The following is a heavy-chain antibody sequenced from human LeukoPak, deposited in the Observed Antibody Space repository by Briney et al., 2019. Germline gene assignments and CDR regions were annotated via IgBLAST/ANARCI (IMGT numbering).Heavy chain of an antibody. V-gene: IGHV4-59*01. J-gene: IGHJ4*02. CDR2: IYYSGST. CDR3: ARASCSGGTCPRGWYFDY. CDR1: GGSILTYY. D-gene: IGHD2-15*01. Sequence: PSETLSLTCTVSGGSILTYYWSWIRQPPGKGLEWIGYIYYSGSTNYNPSLKSRVTISIDTSKKQFSLRLSSVTAADTAVYYCARASCSGGTCPRGWYFDYWGQGTLVTVSS.